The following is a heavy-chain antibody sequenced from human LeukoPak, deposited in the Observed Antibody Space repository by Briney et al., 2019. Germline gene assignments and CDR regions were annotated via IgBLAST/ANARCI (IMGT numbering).Heavy chain of an antibody. CDR1: GGSISSYY. CDR2: IYYSGST. CDR3: ATTRYCGSSSCWGFDY. D-gene: IGHD2-15*01. J-gene: IGHJ4*02. V-gene: IGHV4-59*01. Sequence: SETLSLTCTVSGGSISSYYWSWIRQPPGKGLEWIGYIYYSGSTNYNPSLKSRVTISVDTSNNQFSLRLSSVTAADTAVYYCATTRYCGSSSCWGFDYWGQGILVTVSS.